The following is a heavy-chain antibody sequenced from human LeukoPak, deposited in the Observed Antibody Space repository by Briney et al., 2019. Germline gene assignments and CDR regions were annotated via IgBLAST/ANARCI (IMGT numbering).Heavy chain of an antibody. CDR2: ISAYNGNT. CDR3: ARAPTGVAPYGDYVEGIDY. J-gene: IGHJ4*02. D-gene: IGHD4-17*01. Sequence: ASVKVSCKASGYTFTSYGISWVRQAPGQGLEWMGWISAYNGNTNYAQKLQGRVTMTTDTSTSTAYMELRSLRSDDTAVYYCARAPTGVAPYGDYVEGIDYWGQGTLVTVSS. V-gene: IGHV1-18*04. CDR1: GYTFTSYG.